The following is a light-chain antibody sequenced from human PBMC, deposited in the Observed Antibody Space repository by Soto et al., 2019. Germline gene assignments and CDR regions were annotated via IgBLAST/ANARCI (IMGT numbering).Light chain of an antibody. CDR1: RAINNY. CDR3: QQSYSTPPN. CDR2: SAS. J-gene: IGKJ2*01. Sequence: IPMTQSPSSLSASVGDRVPLTCRTSRAINNYVNWYQHHPGRVPKLLISSASILQAGVPSRFSAGGSGTHFALTISNLQPEDVATYYCQQSYSTPPNFGQGTNLEI. V-gene: IGKV1-39*01.